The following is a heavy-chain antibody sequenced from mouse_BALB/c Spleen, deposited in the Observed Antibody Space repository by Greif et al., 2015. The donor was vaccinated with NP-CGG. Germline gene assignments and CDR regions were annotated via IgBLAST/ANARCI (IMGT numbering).Heavy chain of an antibody. CDR2: ISNGGGST. D-gene: IGHD2-3*01. V-gene: IGHV5-12-2*01. J-gene: IGHJ1*01. CDR3: ARHDGYYFWYFDV. Sequence: EVQGVESGGGLVQPGGSLKLSCAASGFTFRSYTMSWVRQTPEKRLEWVAYISNGGGSTYYPDTVKGRFTISRDNAKNTLYLQMSSLKSEDTAMYYCARHDGYYFWYFDVWGAGTTVTVSS. CDR1: GFTFRSYT.